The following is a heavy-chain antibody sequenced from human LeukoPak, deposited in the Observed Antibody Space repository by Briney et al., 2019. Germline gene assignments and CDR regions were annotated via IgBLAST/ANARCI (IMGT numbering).Heavy chain of an antibody. J-gene: IGHJ4*02. Sequence: SETLSLTCTVSGLSISSYYWSWIRQPPGKGLEWIGYIYYSGSTNYNPSPKSRVTISVDTSKNQFSLKLSSVTAADTAVYYCARAGGYSYGYEFDYWGQGTLVTVSS. CDR3: ARAGGYSYGYEFDY. D-gene: IGHD5-18*01. V-gene: IGHV4-59*01. CDR1: GLSISSYY. CDR2: IYYSGST.